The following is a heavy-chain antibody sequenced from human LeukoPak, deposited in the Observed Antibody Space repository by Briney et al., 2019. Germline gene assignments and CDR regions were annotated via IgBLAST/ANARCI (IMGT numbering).Heavy chain of an antibody. CDR3: VRDFSTVTTAYLHH. D-gene: IGHD4-17*01. CDR1: GFTFSSYS. Sequence: PGGSLRLSCAASGFTFSSYSMKWVRQAPGKGLEWVSSISSSSRHIYYADSVKGRFTIFRDDAENSLFLQMDSLRVEDTAMYYCVRDFSTVTTAYLHHWGQGTLLTVSS. CDR2: ISSSSRHI. V-gene: IGHV3-21*04. J-gene: IGHJ1*01.